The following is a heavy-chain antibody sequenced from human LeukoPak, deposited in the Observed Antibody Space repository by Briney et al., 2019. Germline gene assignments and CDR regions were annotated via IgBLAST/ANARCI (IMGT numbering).Heavy chain of an antibody. V-gene: IGHV3-30*02. CDR3: AKNAGYSYGLYYFDY. D-gene: IGHD5-18*01. Sequence: GGSLRLSCAASGFTFSSYGMHWVRQAPGKGLEWVAFIRYDGSNKYYADSLKGRFTISRDNSKNMVYLQMDSLGAEDSAVYYCAKNAGYSYGLYYFDYWGQGTLVTVSS. CDR2: IRYDGSNK. J-gene: IGHJ4*02. CDR1: GFTFSSYG.